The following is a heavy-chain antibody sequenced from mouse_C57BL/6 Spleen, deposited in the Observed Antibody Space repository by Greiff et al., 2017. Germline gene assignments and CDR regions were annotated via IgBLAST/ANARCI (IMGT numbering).Heavy chain of an antibody. CDR2: IRNKANGYTT. D-gene: IGHD3-2*02. V-gene: IGHV7-3*01. J-gene: IGHJ4*01. CDR3: ARYGDSSGYRAMDY. CDR1: GFTFTDYY. Sequence: EVKLMESGGGLVQPGGSLSLSCAASGFTFTDYYMSWVRQPPGKALEWLGFIRNKANGYTTEYSASVKGRFTISRDNSHSILYLQMNALRAEDSATYYSARYGDSSGYRAMDYWGQGTSVTVSS.